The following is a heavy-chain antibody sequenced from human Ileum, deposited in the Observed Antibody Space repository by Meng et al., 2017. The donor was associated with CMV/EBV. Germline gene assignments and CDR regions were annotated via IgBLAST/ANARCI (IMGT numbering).Heavy chain of an antibody. D-gene: IGHD6-6*01. Sequence: ASVKVSCKASGYTFTSYHIHWMRQAPGHGLEYMGVIYDSGGNTYKEQRFQDRLTMTWDTSTTTVNMELSSLTSEDTAVYYCAREPPRGVHFDHWGQGTLVTVSS. CDR3: AREPPRGVHFDH. CDR2: IYDSGGNT. J-gene: IGHJ5*02. V-gene: IGHV1-46*01. CDR1: GYTFTSYH.